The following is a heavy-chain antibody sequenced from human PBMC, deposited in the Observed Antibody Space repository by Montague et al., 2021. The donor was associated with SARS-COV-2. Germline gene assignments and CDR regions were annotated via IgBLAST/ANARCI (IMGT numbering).Heavy chain of an antibody. J-gene: IGHJ6*02. CDR1: GGSISGHY. V-gene: IGHV4-59*11. CDR2: IYYLGTT. CDR3: ARNGGAAVPGLLLGMDI. Sequence: ESLSLICIVSGGSISGHYWSWVRQTPEKGLEWIGYIYYLGTTNYNPSLKTRVTFSVDTSKNQLSLMLTSVTAADTGVYYCARNGGAAVPGLLLGMDIWGQGTTVTVSS. D-gene: IGHD6-19*01.